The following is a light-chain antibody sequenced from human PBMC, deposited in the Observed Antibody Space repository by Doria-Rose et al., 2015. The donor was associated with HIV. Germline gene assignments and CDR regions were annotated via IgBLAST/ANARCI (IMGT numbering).Light chain of an antibody. J-gene: IGKJ1*01. CDR2: DGS. CDR3: HQYGTSWT. Sequence: TQSPGTLSLSPGERATLSCRASQSFSSTYLAWYQQNPGQTPSLVIYDGSPRATGIPDRFSAGGSGTDFTLTINRLEPEDFALYYCHQYGTSWTFGQGTKVEI. V-gene: IGKV3-20*01. CDR1: QSFSSTY.